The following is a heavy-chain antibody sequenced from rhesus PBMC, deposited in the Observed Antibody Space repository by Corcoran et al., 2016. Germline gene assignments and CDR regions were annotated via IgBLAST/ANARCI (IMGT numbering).Heavy chain of an antibody. D-gene: IGHD6-31*01. CDR1: GYRFTSYW. CDR3: AKIAAAGGYFDY. V-gene: IGHV5-2*01. Sequence: EVQLVQYGAEVKRPGESLKISCKTSGYRFTSYWISWVRHMPGKGLGWMGAIDPSDSDTGYSPSSQGQVTISAHKSISTAYLQWHSLKASDTATYYCAKIAAAGGYFDYWGQGVLVTVSS. J-gene: IGHJ4*01. CDR2: IDPSDSDT.